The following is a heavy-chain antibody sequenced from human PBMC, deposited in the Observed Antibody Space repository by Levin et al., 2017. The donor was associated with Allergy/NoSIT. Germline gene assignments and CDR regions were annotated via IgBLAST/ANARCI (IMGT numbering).Heavy chain of an antibody. CDR1: GYTFTGYY. D-gene: IGHD6-6*01. J-gene: IGHJ5*02. Sequence: ASVKVSCKASGYTFTGYYMHWVRQAPGQGLEWMGWINPNGGGTNYAQKFQGRVTMTRDTSITTAYMELTRLTSDDTAVYYCARDWERLVGVHPWGQGTLVTVSS. V-gene: IGHV1-2*02. CDR3: ARDWERLVGVHP. CDR2: INPNGGGT.